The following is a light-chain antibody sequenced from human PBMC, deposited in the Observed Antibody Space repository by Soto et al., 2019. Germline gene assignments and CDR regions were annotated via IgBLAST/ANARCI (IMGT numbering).Light chain of an antibody. CDR2: EVS. CDR1: SSDVGRYNL. CDR3: CSYAGSSTYV. J-gene: IGLJ1*01. V-gene: IGLV2-23*02. Sequence: QSVLTQPASVSRSPGQSITFSCTGTSSDVGRYNLVSWYQQHPGKAPKLMIYEVSKRPSGVSNRFSGSKSGNTASLTISGLQAEDEADYYCCSYAGSSTYVFGAGTKVTVL.